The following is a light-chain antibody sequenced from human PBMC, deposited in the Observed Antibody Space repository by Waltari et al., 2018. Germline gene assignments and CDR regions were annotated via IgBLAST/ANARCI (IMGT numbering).Light chain of an antibody. CDR3: QQRTNGPPVT. J-gene: IGKJ5*01. CDR1: QSVSTY. CDR2: DAS. Sequence: EIVLTQSPATLSLSPGERATPPCRASQSVSTYLAWYQHKPGQAPRLLIYDASNRATGIPARFSGSGSGTDFTLTISSLEPDDFAVYYCQQRTNGPPVTFGQGTRLDLK. V-gene: IGKV3-11*01.